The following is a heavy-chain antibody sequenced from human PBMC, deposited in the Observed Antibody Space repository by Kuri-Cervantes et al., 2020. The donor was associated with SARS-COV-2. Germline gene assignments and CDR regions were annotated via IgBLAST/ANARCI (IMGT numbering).Heavy chain of an antibody. CDR3: VKDECSSTSCYTGGYYYYYGMDV. J-gene: IGHJ6*02. CDR2: ISSNGGST. Sequence: GESLKISCSASGFTFSSYAMHWVRQAPGKGLEYVSAISSNGGSTYYADSVKGRFTISRDNSKNTLYLQMSSLRAEDTAVYYCVKDECSSTSCYTGGYYYYYGMDVWGQGTTVTDSS. D-gene: IGHD2-2*02. V-gene: IGHV3-64D*08. CDR1: GFTFSSYA.